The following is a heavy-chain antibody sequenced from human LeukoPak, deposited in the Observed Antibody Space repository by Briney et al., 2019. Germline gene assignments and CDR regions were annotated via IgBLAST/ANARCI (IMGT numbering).Heavy chain of an antibody. CDR3: ATKPDYGERNWFDP. CDR2: IYYSGST. V-gene: IGHV4-59*12. CDR1: GGSISSYY. J-gene: IGHJ5*02. D-gene: IGHD4-17*01. Sequence: SETLSLTCTVSGGSISSYYWSWIRQPPGKGLEWIGYIYYSGSTNYNPSLKSRVTISVDTSKNQFSLKLSSVTAADTAVYYCATKPDYGERNWFDPWGQGTLVTVSS.